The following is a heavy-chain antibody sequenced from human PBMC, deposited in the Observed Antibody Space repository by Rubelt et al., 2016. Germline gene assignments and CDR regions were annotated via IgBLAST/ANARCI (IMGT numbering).Heavy chain of an antibody. CDR3: ATDLGRGYIYGPLDS. Sequence: QVQLQESGPGLVKPSETLSLTCTVSGGSISSYYWSWIRQPPGKGLEWIGNVYSGGTTNYNPSLKSRVTISVDRHKNQVSLDLTSGTAADTAGYYCATDLGRGYIYGPLDSWGQGTLVTVSS. CDR2: VYSGGTT. V-gene: IGHV4-59*01. CDR1: GGSISSYY. J-gene: IGHJ4*02. D-gene: IGHD5-18*01.